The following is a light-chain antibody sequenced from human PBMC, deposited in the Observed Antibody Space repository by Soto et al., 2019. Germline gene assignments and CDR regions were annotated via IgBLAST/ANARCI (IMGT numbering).Light chain of an antibody. V-gene: IGKV2-28*01. CDR2: LGS. Sequence: DIVMTQSPLSLPVTPGEPASISCRSSQSLLHSTGYNYLDWYLQKPGQSQQLLIPLGSMRASGVPKRFTGTGSGSDFTLKISRVEAEYVGVDYCMQVLQTPFTIGTGTKV. CDR1: QSLLHSTGYNY. J-gene: IGKJ3*01. CDR3: MQVLQTPFT.